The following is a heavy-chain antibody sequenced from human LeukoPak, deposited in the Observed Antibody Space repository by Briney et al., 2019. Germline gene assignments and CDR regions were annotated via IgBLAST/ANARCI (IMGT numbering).Heavy chain of an antibody. CDR1: GYTFTSYD. D-gene: IGHD4-17*01. CDR2: MNPNSGNT. CDR3: ARDPDGDYEG. Sequence: ASVKVSCKASGYTFTSYDINWVRQATGQGLEWMGWMNPNSGNTGYAQKFQGRVTMTRDTSTRTAYMELSRLRSDDTAVYYCARDPDGDYEGWGQGTLVTVSS. V-gene: IGHV1-8*01. J-gene: IGHJ4*02.